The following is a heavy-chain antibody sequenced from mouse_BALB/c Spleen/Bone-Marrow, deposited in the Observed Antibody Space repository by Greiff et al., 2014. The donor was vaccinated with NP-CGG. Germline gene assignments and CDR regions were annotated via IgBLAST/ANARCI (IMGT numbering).Heavy chain of an antibody. D-gene: IGHD1-1*02. CDR2: FYPGSGSI. J-gene: IGHJ2*01. V-gene: IGHV1-62-2*01. CDR3: ARHEGGGYFDY. CDR1: GYTFTEYI. Sequence: LQESGAGLVKPGASVKLSCKASGYTFTEYIIHWVKRRSGQGLEWIGWFYPGSGSIKYNEKFKDKATLTADKSSSTVYMKLSRLTSEDSAVYFCARHEGGGYFDYWGQGTTLTVSS.